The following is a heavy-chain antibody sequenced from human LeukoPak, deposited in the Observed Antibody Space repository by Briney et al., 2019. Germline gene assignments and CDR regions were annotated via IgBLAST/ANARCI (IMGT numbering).Heavy chain of an antibody. V-gene: IGHV3-9*03. CDR3: ARVASNYDFDY. Sequence: GGSLRLSCAAPGFTFDDYAMHWVRQAPGKGLEWVSGISWNSGGIGYADSVKGRFTISRDNAKNSLYLQMNSLRAEDMALYYCARVASNYDFDYWGQGTLVTVSS. CDR2: ISWNSGGI. J-gene: IGHJ4*02. D-gene: IGHD4-11*01. CDR1: GFTFDDYA.